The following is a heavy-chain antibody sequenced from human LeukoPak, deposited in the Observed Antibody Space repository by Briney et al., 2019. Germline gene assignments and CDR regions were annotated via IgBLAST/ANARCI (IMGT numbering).Heavy chain of an antibody. CDR2: IYYSGST. J-gene: IGHJ4*02. D-gene: IGHD3-22*01. Sequence: SETLSLTCTVSGGSISSYYWSWLRQPPGKGLEWIGYIYYSGSTNYNPSLKSRVTISVDTSKNQFSLKLSSVTAADTAVYYCASSDGSKGGSGFGDYYDSSGYYYQFDYWGQGTLVTVSS. CDR3: ASSDGSKGGSGFGDYYDSSGYYYQFDY. V-gene: IGHV4-59*08. CDR1: GGSISSYY.